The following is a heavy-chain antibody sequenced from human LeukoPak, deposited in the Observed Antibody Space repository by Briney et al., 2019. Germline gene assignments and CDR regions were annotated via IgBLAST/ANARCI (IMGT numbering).Heavy chain of an antibody. CDR2: IYPGNSDI. Sequence: GDSLKISCKGSGYSFTSYLIGWVRQMPGKGVEWMGGIYPGNSDITYSPSFQGPVTISADKSVSTAYLHWSSLKASDTAIYYCARHLSSISSCPNYWGQGTLVTVSS. J-gene: IGHJ4*02. V-gene: IGHV5-51*01. D-gene: IGHD2-2*01. CDR3: ARHLSSISSCPNY. CDR1: GYSFTSYL.